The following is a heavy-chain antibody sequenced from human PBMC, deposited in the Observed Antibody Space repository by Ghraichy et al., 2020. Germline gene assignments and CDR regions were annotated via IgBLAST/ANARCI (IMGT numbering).Heavy chain of an antibody. V-gene: IGHV4-4*07. Sequence: SETLSLTCSVSGGSISSYYWSWIRQPAGKGLEWIGRIYSSGSANYNHSLRSRVTISVDTSTNHFSLKLSSVTAADTAVYYCARNGPAFDSWGQGTLVTVSS. CDR3: ARNGPAFDS. D-gene: IGHD2-8*01. CDR2: IYSSGSA. CDR1: GGSISSYY. J-gene: IGHJ4*02.